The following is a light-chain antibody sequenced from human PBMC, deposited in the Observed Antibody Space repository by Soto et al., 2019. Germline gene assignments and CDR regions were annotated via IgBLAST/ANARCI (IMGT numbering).Light chain of an antibody. V-gene: IGKV3-20*01. CDR1: QSVSSSY. CDR2: GAS. Sequence: EIVLTQSPGTLSLSPGERATLSCRASQSVSSSYFAWYQQKPGQAPRLLIYGASSRATGIPDRFSGSGSGTDFTLTISRLEPEDFAGYYCQQYGSLLVTFGQGTKVEIK. CDR3: QQYGSLLVT. J-gene: IGKJ1*01.